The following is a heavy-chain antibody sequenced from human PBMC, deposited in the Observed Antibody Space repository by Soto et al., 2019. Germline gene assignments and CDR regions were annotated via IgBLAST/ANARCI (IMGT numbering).Heavy chain of an antibody. D-gene: IGHD3-22*01. J-gene: IGHJ4*02. Sequence: GGSLRLSCAASGFTFSSYAMHWVRQAPGKGLEWVAVISYDGSNKYYADSVKGRFTISRDNSKNTLYLQMNSLRAEDTAVYYCARDFRPTTYYYDSSGYSPVDYWGQGTLVTVSS. CDR3: ARDFRPTTYYYDSSGYSPVDY. CDR2: ISYDGSNK. V-gene: IGHV3-30-3*01. CDR1: GFTFSSYA.